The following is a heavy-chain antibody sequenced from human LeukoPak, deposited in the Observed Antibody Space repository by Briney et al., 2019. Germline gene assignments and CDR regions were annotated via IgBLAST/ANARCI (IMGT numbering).Heavy chain of an antibody. Sequence: PGGSLRLSCAASGFTFSSYDMNWVRQAPGKGLEWVSYISSSSSYIYYADSVKGRFTISRDNAKNSLYLQMNSLRAEDTDVYYCARVDAFDLWGQGTMVTVSS. V-gene: IGHV3-21*01. CDR1: GFTFSSYD. J-gene: IGHJ3*01. CDR2: ISSSSSYI. CDR3: ARVDAFDL.